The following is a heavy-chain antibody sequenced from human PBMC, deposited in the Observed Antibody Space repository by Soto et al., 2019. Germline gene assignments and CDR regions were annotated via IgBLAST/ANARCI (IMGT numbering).Heavy chain of an antibody. CDR1: GFSFASYW. V-gene: IGHV5-10-1*01. J-gene: IGHJ4*02. Sequence: PGVSLKVSCEGSGFSFASYWISRVRQLPGKGLEWMGRIDPSDSYTNYSPSFQGHVTISADKSISTAYLQWSSLKASDTAMYYCARREVGATGFDFRVQGTLVPVSS. CDR2: IDPSDSYT. D-gene: IGHD1-26*01. CDR3: ARREVGATGFDF.